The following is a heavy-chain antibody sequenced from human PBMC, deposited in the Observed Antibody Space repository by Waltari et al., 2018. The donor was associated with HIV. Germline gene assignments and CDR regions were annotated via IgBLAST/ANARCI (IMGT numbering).Heavy chain of an antibody. Sequence: EVQLVESGGGLVQPGGSLSLSCAATGFILCSYWMHWVRQVPGKGRVWVSRIKYDGSSATYADSVKGRFTISRDNAKKTLYLQMNSLRAEDTAVYYCARVEVVISSPWYWYFDLWGRGTLVTVSS. CDR2: IKYDGSSA. V-gene: IGHV3-74*01. CDR3: ARVEVVISSPWYWYFDL. CDR1: GFILCSYW. J-gene: IGHJ2*01. D-gene: IGHD3-3*01.